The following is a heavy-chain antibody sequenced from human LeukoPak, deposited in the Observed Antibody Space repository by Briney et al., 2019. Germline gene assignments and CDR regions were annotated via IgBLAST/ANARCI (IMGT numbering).Heavy chain of an antibody. J-gene: IGHJ6*02. CDR1: GYTFTSYG. CDR3: ARELRDYDFWSGKDYYYGTDV. D-gene: IGHD3-3*01. CDR2: ISAYNGNT. Sequence: ASVKVSCKASGYTFTSYGISWVRQAPGQGLEWMGWISAYNGNTNYAQKLQGRVTMTTDTSTSTAYMELRSLRSDDTAVYYCARELRDYDFWSGKDYYYGTDVWGQGTTVTVSS. V-gene: IGHV1-18*01.